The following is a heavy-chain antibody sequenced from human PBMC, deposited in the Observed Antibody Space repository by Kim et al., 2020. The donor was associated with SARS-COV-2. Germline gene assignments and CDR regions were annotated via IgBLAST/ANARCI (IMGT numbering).Heavy chain of an antibody. V-gene: IGHV1-69*13. Sequence: SVKVSCKASGGTFSSYAISWVRQAPGQGLEWMGGIIPIFGTANYAQKFQGRVTITADESTSTAYMELSSLRSEDTAVYYCARVPHKYYDYVWGSPPLAGYFQHWGQGTLVTVSS. CDR2: IIPIFGTA. CDR1: GGTFSSYA. J-gene: IGHJ1*01. CDR3: ARVPHKYYDYVWGSPPLAGYFQH. D-gene: IGHD3-16*01.